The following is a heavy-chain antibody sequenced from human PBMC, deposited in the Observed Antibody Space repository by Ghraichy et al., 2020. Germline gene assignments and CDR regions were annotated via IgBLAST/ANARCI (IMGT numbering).Heavy chain of an antibody. V-gene: IGHV4-31*01. Sequence: SQTLSLTCSVSGGSISSGDYYWNWIRQFPGKGLEWIGYIFYSGSTHYNPSLKSLVHMSIDASKNQFFLNLSSVTAADTALYYCARGTWFGELLPFFDSWGQGTLITVSS. D-gene: IGHD3-10*01. CDR1: GGSISSGDYY. CDR3: ARGTWFGELLPFFDS. J-gene: IGHJ4*02. CDR2: IFYSGST.